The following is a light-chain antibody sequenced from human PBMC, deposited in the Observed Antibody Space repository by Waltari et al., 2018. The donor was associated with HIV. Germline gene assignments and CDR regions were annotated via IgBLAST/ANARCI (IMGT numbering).Light chain of an antibody. CDR2: QDT. CDR1: KMAKQY. Sequence: YELTQATPVSVSPGQTGRGTGTGDKMAKQYADWYQQKPGQAPELVMYQDTERPSGIPERFSGSRSGTTVTLTISRVQAADEADYYCQSIDSGGTFVFGTGTKVTVL. V-gene: IGLV3-25*03. J-gene: IGLJ1*01. CDR3: QSIDSGGTFV.